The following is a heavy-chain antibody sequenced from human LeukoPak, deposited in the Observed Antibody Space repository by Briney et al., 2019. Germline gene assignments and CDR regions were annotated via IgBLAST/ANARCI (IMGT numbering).Heavy chain of an antibody. CDR3: ARDGLLLGGMDV. J-gene: IGHJ6*02. V-gene: IGHV3-21*01. CDR2: ISSSSSYI. CDR1: GFTFSSYS. D-gene: IGHD2-15*01. Sequence: GGSLRLSCAAFGFTFSSYSMNWVRQAPGKGLEWVSSISSSSSYIYYADSVKGRFTISRDNAKNSLYLQMNSLRAEDTAVYYCARDGLLLGGMDVWGQGTTVTVSS.